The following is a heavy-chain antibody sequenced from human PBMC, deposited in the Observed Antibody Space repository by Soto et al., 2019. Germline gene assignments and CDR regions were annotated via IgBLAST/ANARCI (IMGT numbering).Heavy chain of an antibody. Sequence: SVKVSCKASGFTLTDSAVQWVRQARGQRLEWIGWIVVGSGITNYAQKFQERVTITWDLSTSTAYMELSSLRPEDTAVYYCARDLTIFGVVISGGMDVWGQGTTVTVSS. CDR2: IVVGSGIT. V-gene: IGHV1-58*01. CDR3: ARDLTIFGVVISGGMDV. J-gene: IGHJ6*02. D-gene: IGHD3-3*01. CDR1: GFTLTDSA.